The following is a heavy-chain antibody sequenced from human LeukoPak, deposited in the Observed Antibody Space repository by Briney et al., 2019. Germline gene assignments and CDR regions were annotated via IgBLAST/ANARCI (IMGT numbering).Heavy chain of an antibody. D-gene: IGHD6-6*01. CDR1: GVSISSSSYY. CDR2: IYYSGTT. V-gene: IGHV4-39*01. Sequence: SETLSLTCTASGVSISSSSYYWGWIRQPPGKGLEWIGTIYYSGTTYYNPSLKSRVTISVDTSKNQFSLKLSSVTAADTTVYYCARRQYNILSYFDYWGQGTLVTVSS. CDR3: ARRQYNILSYFDY. J-gene: IGHJ4*02.